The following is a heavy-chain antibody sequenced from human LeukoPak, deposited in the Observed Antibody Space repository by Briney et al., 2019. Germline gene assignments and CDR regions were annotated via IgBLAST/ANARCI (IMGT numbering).Heavy chain of an antibody. D-gene: IGHD5-18*01. CDR2: INHSGST. V-gene: IGHV4-34*01. CDR1: GGSFRGYY. J-gene: IGHJ4*02. CDR3: ARRWIQLWYGY. Sequence: PSETLSLTCAVYGGSFRGYYWSWIRQPPGKGLEWIGEINHSGSTNYNPSLKSRVTISVDTSKNQFSLKLSSVTAADTAVYYCARRWIQLWYGYWGQGTLVTVSS.